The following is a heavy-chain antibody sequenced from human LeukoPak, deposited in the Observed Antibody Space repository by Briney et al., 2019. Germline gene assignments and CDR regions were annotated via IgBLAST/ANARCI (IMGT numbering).Heavy chain of an antibody. V-gene: IGHV4-59*12. CDR2: IYYSGST. J-gene: IGHJ6*02. D-gene: IGHD6-6*01. CDR1: GGSISSYY. Sequence: PSETLSLTCTVSGGSISSYYWSWIRQPPGKGLEWIGYIYYSGSTNYNPSLKSRVTISVDTSKNQFSLKLSSVTAADTAVYYCARDARYEYSSSGPSYGMDVWGQGTTVTVSS. CDR3: ARDARYEYSSSGPSYGMDV.